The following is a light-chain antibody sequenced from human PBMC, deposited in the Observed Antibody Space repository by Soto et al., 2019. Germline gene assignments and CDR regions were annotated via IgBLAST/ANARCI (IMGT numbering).Light chain of an antibody. V-gene: IGLV4-60*02. J-gene: IGLJ2*01. CDR2: LEGSGSY. CDR3: ETWDTNVVV. Sequence: QLVLTQSSSASASLGSSVKLTCTLSSGHSTYIIAWHQQQPGEAPRYLMKLEGSGSYNKGSGIPDRFSGSSSGADRYLTISNLQFEDEADYYCETWDTNVVVFGGGTQLTVL. CDR1: SGHSTYI.